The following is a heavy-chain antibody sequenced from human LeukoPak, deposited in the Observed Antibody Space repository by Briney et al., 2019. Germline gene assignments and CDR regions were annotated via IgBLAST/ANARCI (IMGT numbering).Heavy chain of an antibody. CDR3: ARGSYDFWSGIHAFDI. D-gene: IGHD3-3*01. CDR1: GFTFGDYA. CDR2: ISSSSSYI. J-gene: IGHJ3*02. Sequence: PGGSLRLSCTASGFTFGDYAMSWFRQAPGKGLEWVSSISSSSSYIYYADSVKGRFTISRDNSKNSLYLQMNSLKAEDAAVYYCARGSYDFWSGIHAFDIWGQGTMVTVSS. V-gene: IGHV3-21*01.